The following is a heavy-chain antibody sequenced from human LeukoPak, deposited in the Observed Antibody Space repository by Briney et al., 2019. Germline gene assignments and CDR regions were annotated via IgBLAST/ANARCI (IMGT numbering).Heavy chain of an antibody. Sequence: SETQSLTCTVSGGSISTYYWSWIRQPPGKGLEWIGYISYSGNTNYNPSLKSRVSLSVDTSKTQFSLRLSSVTAADTAVYYCAADYGDPDTLDYWGQGTHVTVSS. CDR1: GGSISTYY. J-gene: IGHJ4*02. CDR2: ISYSGNT. CDR3: AADYGDPDTLDY. V-gene: IGHV4-59*01. D-gene: IGHD4/OR15-4a*01.